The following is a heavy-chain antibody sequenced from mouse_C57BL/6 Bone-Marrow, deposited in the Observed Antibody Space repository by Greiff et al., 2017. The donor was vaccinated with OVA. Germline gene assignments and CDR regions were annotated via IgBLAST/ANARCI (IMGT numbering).Heavy chain of an antibody. J-gene: IGHJ2*01. D-gene: IGHD1-2*01. V-gene: IGHV1-53*01. CDR3: ARSPLLRTTEWDY. CDR1: GYTFTSYW. CDR2: INPSNGGT. Sequence: QVQLQQSGTELVKPGASVKLSCKASGYTFTSYWMHWVKQRPGQGLEWIGNINPSNGGTNYNEKFKSKATLTVDKSSSTAYMQLSSLTSEDSAVYYCARSPLLRTTEWDYWGQGTTLTVSS.